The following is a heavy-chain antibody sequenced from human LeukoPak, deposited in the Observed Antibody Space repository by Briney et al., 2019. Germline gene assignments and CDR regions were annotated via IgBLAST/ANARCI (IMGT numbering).Heavy chain of an antibody. Sequence: GASVKVSCKASGNSISNYAVSWVQQAPGQGFEWMGGIIPIFGTADYAQKFQGRVTITADQSTSTTYMAPSSLKSEDTATYYCTTRACHAGGCSSSFYYYYGLHFWGQGTTVSVSS. CDR2: IIPIFGTA. J-gene: IGHJ6*02. D-gene: IGHD3-16*01. CDR3: TTRACHAGGCSSSFYYYYGLHF. CDR1: GNSISNYA. V-gene: IGHV1-69*13.